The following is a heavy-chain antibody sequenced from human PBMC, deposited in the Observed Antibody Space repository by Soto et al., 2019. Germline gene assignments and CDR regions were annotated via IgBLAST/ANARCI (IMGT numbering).Heavy chain of an antibody. Sequence: ASVKVSCKVSGYTLTELSMHWVRQAPGKGLEWMGGFDPEDGETIYAQKFQGRVTMTEDTSTDTAYMELSSLRSEDTAVYYCAVTYYDFWSGYPDRTTTYYYYGMDVWGQGTTVTVSS. V-gene: IGHV1-24*01. CDR3: AVTYYDFWSGYPDRTTTYYYYGMDV. D-gene: IGHD3-3*01. J-gene: IGHJ6*02. CDR2: FDPEDGET. CDR1: GYTLTELS.